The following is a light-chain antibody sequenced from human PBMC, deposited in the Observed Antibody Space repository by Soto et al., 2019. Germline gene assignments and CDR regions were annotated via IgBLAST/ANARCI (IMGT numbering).Light chain of an antibody. CDR1: SSDIGAYDY. V-gene: IGLV2-14*01. CDR3: LSFTTTSTHV. CDR2: EVN. Sequence: SGRTQLASLSVYPGQQITISCTATSSDIGAYDYVSWFQQHPGKAPKLMISEVNNRPSGVSNRFSGSKSGNTAYLTISGLQVEDEAEYFCLSFTTTSTHVFGNGTKVTVL. J-gene: IGLJ1*01.